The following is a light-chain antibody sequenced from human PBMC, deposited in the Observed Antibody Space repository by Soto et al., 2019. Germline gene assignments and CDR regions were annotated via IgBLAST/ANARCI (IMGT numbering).Light chain of an antibody. CDR3: MQALQSPYT. CDR1: QRLLHSNGNIF. CDR2: LGS. J-gene: IGKJ5*01. Sequence: EIVMTQSPPSLTVTPGEPASISCRPSQRLLHSNGNIFLDWYLQKPGQSPQLLIYLGSNRASGVPDRVSGSEAGTDFTLKISRVEAEDVGVYYCMQALQSPYTFGQGTRLEIK. V-gene: IGKV2-28*01.